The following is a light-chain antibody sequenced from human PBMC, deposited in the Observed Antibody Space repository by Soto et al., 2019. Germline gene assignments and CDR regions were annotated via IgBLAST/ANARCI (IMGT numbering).Light chain of an antibody. CDR3: ISYTGSDTSYV. CDR1: SSDVGSYNY. V-gene: IGLV2-14*01. CDR2: EVR. J-gene: IGLJ1*01. Sequence: QSVLTQPASVSGSPGQSVTISCTGTSSDVGSYNYVAWYQQFPGKTPKLIIYEVRNRPSGVSSRFSDSKSGNTASLTISGLQAEDEADYYCISYTGSDTSYVFGTGTKVTVL.